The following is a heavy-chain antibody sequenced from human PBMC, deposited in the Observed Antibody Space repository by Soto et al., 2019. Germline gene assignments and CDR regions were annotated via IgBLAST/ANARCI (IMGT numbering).Heavy chain of an antibody. CDR3: AKAAVRGDMTWIQLWVGGDGYNPDPSFDY. Sequence: QVQLVESGGGVVQPGRSLRLSCAASGFTFSSYGMHWVRQAPGKGLEWVAVISYDGSNKYYADSVKGRFIISRDNSKNTLYLQMKGLRAEDRAVYYCAKAAVRGDMTWIQLWVGGDGYNPDPSFDYWGQGTLVTVSS. CDR2: ISYDGSNK. J-gene: IGHJ4*02. CDR1: GFTFSSYG. V-gene: IGHV3-30*18. D-gene: IGHD5-18*01.